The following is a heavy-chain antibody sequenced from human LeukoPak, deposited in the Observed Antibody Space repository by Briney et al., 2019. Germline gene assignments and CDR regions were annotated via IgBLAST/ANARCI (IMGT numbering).Heavy chain of an antibody. D-gene: IGHD2-15*01. Sequence: GGSLRPSCAASGFTFSSYSMNWVRQAPGKGLEWVSSISSSSSYIYYADSVKGRFTISRDNAKNSLYLQMNSLRAEDTAVYYCASSPQRMDAFDIWGQGTMVTVSS. CDR2: ISSSSSYI. CDR3: ASSPQRMDAFDI. J-gene: IGHJ3*02. V-gene: IGHV3-21*01. CDR1: GFTFSSYS.